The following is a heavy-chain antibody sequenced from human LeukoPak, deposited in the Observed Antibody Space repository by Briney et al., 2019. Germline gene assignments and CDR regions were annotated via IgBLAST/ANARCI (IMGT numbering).Heavy chain of an antibody. J-gene: IGHJ6*02. CDR3: ARSIMIFGVVYGMDV. CDR1: GYTFTGYY. V-gene: IGHV1-2*02. CDR2: INPNSGGT. D-gene: IGHD3-3*01. Sequence: ASVKVTCKASGYTFTGYYMHWVRQAPGQGLEWMGWINPNSGGTNYAQKFQGRVTMTRDTSISTAYMELSRLRSDDTAVYYCARSIMIFGVVYGMDVRGQGTTVTVSS.